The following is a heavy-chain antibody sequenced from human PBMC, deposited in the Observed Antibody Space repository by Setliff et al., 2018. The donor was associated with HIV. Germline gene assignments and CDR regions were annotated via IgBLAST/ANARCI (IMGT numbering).Heavy chain of an antibody. D-gene: IGHD2-15*01. CDR1: GGSISSNY. V-gene: IGHV4-59*01. CDR3: ARFPLLHKNAFDI. CDR2: IYYSGST. Sequence: SETLSLTCTVSGGSISSNYWSWMRQPPGKGLEWIGHIYYSGSTNYIPSLKSRVTISVDTSRNQFSLNLSSVTAADTAVYYCARFPLLHKNAFDIWGQGTMVTVSS. J-gene: IGHJ3*02.